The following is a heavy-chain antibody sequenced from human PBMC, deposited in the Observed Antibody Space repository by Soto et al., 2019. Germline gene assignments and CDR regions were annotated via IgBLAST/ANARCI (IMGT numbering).Heavy chain of an antibody. D-gene: IGHD3-3*01. J-gene: IGHJ4*02. V-gene: IGHV1-58*01. CDR2: IVVGSGNT. CDR1: GFTFTSSA. CDR3: AAENYDFWSGREYYFDY. Sequence: QMQLVQSGPEVKKPGTSVKVSCKASGFTFTSSAVQWVRQARGQRLEWIGWIVVGSGNTNYAQKFQERVTITRDMSTSTAYMELSSLRSEDMAVYYCAAENYDFWSGREYYFDYWGQGTLVTVSS.